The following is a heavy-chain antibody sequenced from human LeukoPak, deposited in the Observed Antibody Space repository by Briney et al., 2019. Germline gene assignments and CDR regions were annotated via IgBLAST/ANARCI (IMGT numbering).Heavy chain of an antibody. D-gene: IGHD5-12*01. J-gene: IGHJ3*02. CDR3: ARRKSGYDYPLHYDAFDI. CDR1: GGPISSGGYS. CDR2: TYYSGST. Sequence: SETLSLTCAVSGGPISSGGYSWSWIRQPPGKGLEWIGYTYYSGSTNYNPSLKSRVTISVDTSKNQFSLKLSSVTAADTAVYYCARRKSGYDYPLHYDAFDIWGQGTMVTVSS. V-gene: IGHV4-61*08.